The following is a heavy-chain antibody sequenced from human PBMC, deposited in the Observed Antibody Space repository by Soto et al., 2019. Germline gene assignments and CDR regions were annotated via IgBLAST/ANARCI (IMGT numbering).Heavy chain of an antibody. CDR1: GYTFTGYY. J-gene: IGHJ6*01. CDR3: ARGGQLHPTTYYYGMDV. D-gene: IGHD1-26*01. Sequence: ASVKVSCKASGYTFTGYYMHWVRQAPGQGLEWMGWINPNSGGTNYAQKFQGWVTMTRDTSISTAYMELSRLRSDDTAVYYCARGGQLHPTTYYYGMDVFGQLTTFTVCS. CDR2: INPNSGGT. V-gene: IGHV1-2*04.